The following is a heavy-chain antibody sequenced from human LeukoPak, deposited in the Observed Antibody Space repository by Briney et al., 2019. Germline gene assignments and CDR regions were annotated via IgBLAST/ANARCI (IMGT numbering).Heavy chain of an antibody. CDR3: ARVGGDWGDGYEN. CDR1: GFTFSSYE. CDR2: ISSSGSTI. V-gene: IGHV3-48*03. D-gene: IGHD5-24*01. J-gene: IGHJ4*02. Sequence: GGSLRLSCAASGFTFSSYEMNWVRQAPGKGLEWVSYISSSGSTIYYADSVKGRFTISRDNAKNSLYLQMNSLRAEDTAVYYCARVGGDWGDGYENWGQGTLVTVSS.